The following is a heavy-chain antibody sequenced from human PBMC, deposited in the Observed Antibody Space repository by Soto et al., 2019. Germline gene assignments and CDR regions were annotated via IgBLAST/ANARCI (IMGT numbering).Heavy chain of an antibody. D-gene: IGHD3-22*01. CDR3: ARDPDSSGFDN. CDR1: GGTISSGDYY. Sequence: SETLSLTCTVSGGTISSGDYYWSWIRQPPGKGLEWIGYIYYSGSTYYNPSLKSRVTISVDTSKNQFSLKLSSVTAADTAVYYCARDPDSSGFDNWGQGTLVTVSS. J-gene: IGHJ4*02. CDR2: IYYSGST. V-gene: IGHV4-30-4*01.